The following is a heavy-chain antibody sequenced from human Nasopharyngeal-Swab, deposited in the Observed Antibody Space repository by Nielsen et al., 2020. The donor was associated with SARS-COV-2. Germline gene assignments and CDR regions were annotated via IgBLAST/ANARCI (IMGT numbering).Heavy chain of an antibody. CDR1: GFTFSDYY. D-gene: IGHD2-2*01. Sequence: SLKISCAASGFTFSDYYMSWLRQAPGKVLGWVSYISSSGSTKYYADSVKGRFTISRDNAKNSLYLHMNSLRAEDTAVYYCARGGRYCSSTSCYSGGGGDIDYWGQGTLVTVSS. J-gene: IGHJ4*02. V-gene: IGHV3-11*04. CDR3: ARGGRYCSSTSCYSGGGGDIDY. CDR2: ISSSGSTK.